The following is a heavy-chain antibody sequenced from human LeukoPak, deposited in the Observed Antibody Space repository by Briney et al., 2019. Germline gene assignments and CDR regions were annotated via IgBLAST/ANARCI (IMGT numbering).Heavy chain of an antibody. CDR1: GFTFSSYS. V-gene: IGHV3-21*01. J-gene: IGHJ4*02. CDR3: ARVCIAAAGYYFDY. D-gene: IGHD6-13*01. Sequence: GGSLRLSCAASGFTFSSYSMNWVRQAPGKGLEWVSSISSSSSYIYYADSVKGRFTISRDNAKNSLYLQMNSLRAEDTAVYYCARVCIAAAGYYFDYWGQGTLVTVSS. CDR2: ISSSSSYI.